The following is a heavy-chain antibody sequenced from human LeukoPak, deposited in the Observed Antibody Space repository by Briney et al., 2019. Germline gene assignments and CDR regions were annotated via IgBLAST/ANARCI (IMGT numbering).Heavy chain of an antibody. V-gene: IGHV3-23*01. J-gene: IGHJ4*02. CDR2: ISGSGGST. Sequence: PGGSLRLSCAASGFTFSSYAMSWVRQAPGKGLEWVSAISGSGGSTYYADSVKGRFTISRDNSKNTLYLQMNSLRAEDTAVYYCAKDPERNHCSSTSCPIYYFDYWGQGTLVTVSS. CDR1: GFTFSSYA. D-gene: IGHD2-2*01. CDR3: AKDPERNHCSSTSCPIYYFDY.